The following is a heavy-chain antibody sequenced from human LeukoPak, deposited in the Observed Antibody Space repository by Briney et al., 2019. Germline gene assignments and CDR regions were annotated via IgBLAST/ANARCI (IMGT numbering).Heavy chain of an antibody. Sequence: GALRLSCAASGFTFSSYGMHWVRQAPGKGLEWVAVISYDGSNKYYADSVKGRFTISRDNSKNTLYLQMNSLRAEDTAVYYCAKDPTMVRGVIDYWGQGTLVTVSS. CDR2: ISYDGSNK. CDR1: GFTFSSYG. V-gene: IGHV3-30*18. CDR3: AKDPTMVRGVIDY. J-gene: IGHJ4*02. D-gene: IGHD3-10*01.